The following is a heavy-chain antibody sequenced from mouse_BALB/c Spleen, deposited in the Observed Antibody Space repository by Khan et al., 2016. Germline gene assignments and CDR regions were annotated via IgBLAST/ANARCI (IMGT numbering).Heavy chain of an antibody. Sequence: EVELVESGGGLVQPGGSLRLSCATSGFTFTDYYMSWVRQPPGTALEWLGFIRNKANGYTTEYSASVKGRFTISRDNSQSILYLQMNTLRAEDSATYYCAIDGNYAMDYWGQGTSVTVSS. CDR2: IRNKANGYTT. CDR1: GFTFTDYY. V-gene: IGHV7-3*02. CDR3: AIDGNYAMDY. J-gene: IGHJ4*01.